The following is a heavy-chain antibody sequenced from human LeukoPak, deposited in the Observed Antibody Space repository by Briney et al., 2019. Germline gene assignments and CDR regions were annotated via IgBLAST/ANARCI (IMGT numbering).Heavy chain of an antibody. V-gene: IGHV1-2*02. CDR2: INPNSGGT. D-gene: IGHD5-18*01. Sequence: ASVKVSCKASGYTFTGYYMHWVRQAPGQGLEWMGWINPNSGGTNYAQKFQGRVTMTRDTSISTAYMELSRLRSDDTAVYYCASWGTRYSYGSTRSWDYWGQGTLVTVSS. CDR1: GYTFTGYY. CDR3: ASWGTRYSYGSTRSWDY. J-gene: IGHJ4*02.